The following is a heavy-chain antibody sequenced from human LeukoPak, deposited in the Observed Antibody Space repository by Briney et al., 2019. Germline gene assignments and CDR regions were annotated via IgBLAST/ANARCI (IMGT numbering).Heavy chain of an antibody. J-gene: IGHJ6*03. CDR3: AKEKRIAARLDYYYYYMDV. CDR1: GFTFDDYT. V-gene: IGHV3-43*01. Sequence: PGGSLRLSCAASGFTFDDYTMHWVRQAPGKGLEWVSLISWDGGSTYYADSVKGRFTISRDNSKNSLYLQMNSLRTEDTALCYCAKEKRIAARLDYYYYYMDVRGKGTTVTVSS. D-gene: IGHD6-6*01. CDR2: ISWDGGST.